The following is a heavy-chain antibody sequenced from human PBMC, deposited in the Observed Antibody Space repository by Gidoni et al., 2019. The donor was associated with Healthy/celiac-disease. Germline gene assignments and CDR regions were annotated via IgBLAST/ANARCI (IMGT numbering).Heavy chain of an antibody. J-gene: IGHJ5*02. CDR3: AREGIDPYYYGSGSIRPFDP. CDR1: GGSISSGSYY. V-gene: IGHV4-61*02. CDR2: IYTSGST. Sequence: QVQLQESGPGLVKPSQTLSLTCTVSGGSISSGSYYWSWIRQPAGKGLEWIGRIYTSGSTNYNPSLKSRVTISVDTSKNQFSLKLSSVTAADTAVYYCAREGIDPYYYGSGSIRPFDPWGQGTLVTVSS. D-gene: IGHD3-10*01.